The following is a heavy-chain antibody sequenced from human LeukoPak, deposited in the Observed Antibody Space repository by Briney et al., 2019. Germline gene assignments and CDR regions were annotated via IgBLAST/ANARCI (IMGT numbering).Heavy chain of an antibody. V-gene: IGHV4-59*08. Sequence: KASETLSLTCTVSGDSTSTYYWSWIRQPPGKGLEWIGYIYYSGSTNYNPSLRSRVTISVDTSKNQFSLILSSVSAADTAVYFCARGGSWIGADYWGQGTLVTVSS. CDR3: ARGGSWIGADY. D-gene: IGHD6-13*01. CDR2: IYYSGST. CDR1: GDSTSTYY. J-gene: IGHJ4*02.